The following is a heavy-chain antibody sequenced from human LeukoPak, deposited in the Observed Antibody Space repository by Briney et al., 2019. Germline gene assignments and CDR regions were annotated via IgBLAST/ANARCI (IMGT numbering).Heavy chain of an antibody. V-gene: IGHV4-34*01. CDR1: GGSFSGYY. D-gene: IGHD2-8*01. J-gene: IGHJ4*02. CDR3: AGTSVDCTNGVCGEIDY. Sequence: PAETLSLTCAVYGGSFSGYYWSWVRQPPGKGLEGVGEINHSGSTNYNPSLKSRVNISVDTSKNQFSLKLSSVTAADTAVYYCAGTSVDCTNGVCGEIDYWGQGTLVTVSS. CDR2: INHSGST.